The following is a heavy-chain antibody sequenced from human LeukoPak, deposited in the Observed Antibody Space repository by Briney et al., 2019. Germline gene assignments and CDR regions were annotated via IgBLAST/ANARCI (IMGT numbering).Heavy chain of an antibody. Sequence: GASVKVSCKASGGTFSRYAISWVRQAPGQGLEWMGGIIPIFGTANYSQKFQGRVTITADESTSTAYMELNSLRSEDTAVYYCARVVVVIAATPSAWFDPWGQGTLVTVSS. J-gene: IGHJ5*02. CDR1: GGTFSRYA. V-gene: IGHV1-69*13. CDR2: IIPIFGTA. D-gene: IGHD2-15*01. CDR3: ARVVVVIAATPSAWFDP.